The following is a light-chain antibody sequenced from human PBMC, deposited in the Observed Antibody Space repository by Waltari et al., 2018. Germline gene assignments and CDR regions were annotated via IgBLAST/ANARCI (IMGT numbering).Light chain of an antibody. CDR3: QQYDDLPWT. CDR2: AAS. CDR1: QGISSW. J-gene: IGKJ1*01. Sequence: DIQMTQSPSSLSASVGDKVTITCHANQGISSWLAWYQQKPGKAPKPLIYAASSLQSGVPSRFSGSGSGTDYTLTISSLQPEDFATYYCQQYDDLPWTFGQGTKVEIK. V-gene: IGKV1D-16*01.